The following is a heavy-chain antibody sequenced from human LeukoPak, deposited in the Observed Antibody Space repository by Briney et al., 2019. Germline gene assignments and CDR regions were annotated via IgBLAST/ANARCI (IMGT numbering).Heavy chain of an antibody. D-gene: IGHD3-22*01. Sequence: ASVKVSCKASGYTSTSYDINWVRQATGQGLEWMGWMNPNSGNTGYAQKFQGRVTMTRNTSISTAYMELSSLRSEDTAVYYCARVVHPTSYYYDSSGYSDYWGQGTLVTVSS. CDR2: MNPNSGNT. CDR3: ARVVHPTSYYYDSSGYSDY. V-gene: IGHV1-8*01. CDR1: GYTSTSYD. J-gene: IGHJ4*02.